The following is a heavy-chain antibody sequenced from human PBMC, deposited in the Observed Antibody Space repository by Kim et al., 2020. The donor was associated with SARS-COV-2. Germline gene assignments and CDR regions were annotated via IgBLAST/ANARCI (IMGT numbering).Heavy chain of an antibody. Sequence: ASVTVSCKASGYTFTSYGISWVRQAPGQGLEWMGWISAYNGNTNYAQKLQGRVTMTTDTSTSTAYMELRSLRSDDTAVYYCARGSGAGFGEFNFDYWGQGTLVTVSS. CDR2: ISAYNGNT. D-gene: IGHD3-10*01. J-gene: IGHJ4*02. CDR3: ARGSGAGFGEFNFDY. CDR1: GYTFTSYG. V-gene: IGHV1-18*01.